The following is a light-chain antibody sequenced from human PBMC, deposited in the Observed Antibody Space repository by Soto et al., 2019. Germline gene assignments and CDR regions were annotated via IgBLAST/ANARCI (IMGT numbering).Light chain of an antibody. V-gene: IGLV2-14*01. CDR1: SSDVGNYKY. J-gene: IGLJ1*01. CDR2: EVS. Sequence: QSALTQPASVSGSPGQSITISCTGTSSDVGNYKYVSWYQQHPGKAPKLMIYEVSNRPSGVSNRFSGSRSGTTASLTISGLQAEDETDYYCFSYTSRGTYVFGTGTKVTVL. CDR3: FSYTSRGTYV.